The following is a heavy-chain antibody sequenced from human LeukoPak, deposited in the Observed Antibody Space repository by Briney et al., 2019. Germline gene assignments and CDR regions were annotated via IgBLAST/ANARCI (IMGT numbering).Heavy chain of an antibody. V-gene: IGHV3-74*01. Sequence: GGSLRLSCAASGFTFSSYWMHWVRQVPGKGLVWVARINPGGSSITYADSVKGRFTISRDNAKNTLYLQMDSLRAEDTGVYYCARAMVRWNDVWWFDPWGQGTLVTVSS. J-gene: IGHJ5*02. CDR3: ARAMVRWNDVWWFDP. CDR1: GFTFSSYW. D-gene: IGHD1-1*01. CDR2: INPGGSSI.